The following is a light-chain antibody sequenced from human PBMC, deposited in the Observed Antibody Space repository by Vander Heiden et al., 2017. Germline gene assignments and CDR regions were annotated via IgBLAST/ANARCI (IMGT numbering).Light chain of an antibody. CDR3: QQYKDGPYT. V-gene: IGKV3-15*01. J-gene: IGKJ2*01. Sequence: EIVMTQSPATLSVSPGGRATLSCRASLSISRYLAWYQQKVGQAPRLLIYSASTRATGIPARFSGTGSGTEFTLTISSLQSEDFVVDYCQQYKDGPYTFGQGTKLEIK. CDR1: LSISRY. CDR2: SAS.